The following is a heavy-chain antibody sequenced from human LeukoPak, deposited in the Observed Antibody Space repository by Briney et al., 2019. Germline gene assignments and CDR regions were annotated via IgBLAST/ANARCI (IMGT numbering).Heavy chain of an antibody. V-gene: IGHV4-4*07. CDR1: GGSISSYY. D-gene: IGHD3-10*01. CDR3: ARDRSITMVRGVIFWFDP. CDR2: IYTSGST. Sequence: SETLSLTCTVSGGSISSYYWSWIRQPAGKGLERIGRIYTSGSTNYNPSLKSRVTMSVDTSKNQFSLKLSSVTAADTAVYYCARDRSITMVRGVIFWFDPWGQGTLVTVSS. J-gene: IGHJ5*02.